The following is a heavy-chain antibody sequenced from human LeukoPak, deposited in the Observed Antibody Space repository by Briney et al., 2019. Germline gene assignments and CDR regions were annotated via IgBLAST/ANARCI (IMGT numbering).Heavy chain of an antibody. Sequence: SVKVSCKASGGTFSSYAISWVRQAPGQGLEWMGGIIPIFGAANYAQKFQGRVTITTDESTSTAYMELSSLRSEDTAVYYCARSHSSGWTDFDYWGQGTLVTVSS. CDR3: ARSHSSGWTDFDY. CDR1: GGTFSSYA. CDR2: IIPIFGAA. J-gene: IGHJ4*02. D-gene: IGHD6-19*01. V-gene: IGHV1-69*05.